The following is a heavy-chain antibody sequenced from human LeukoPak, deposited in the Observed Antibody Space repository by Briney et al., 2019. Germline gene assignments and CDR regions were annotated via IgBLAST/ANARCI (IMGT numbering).Heavy chain of an antibody. D-gene: IGHD3-10*01. CDR3: ARDSIRGYFDY. V-gene: IGHV3-21*01. CDR1: GFTLSSYS. J-gene: IGHJ4*02. CDR2: ISSSSSYI. Sequence: GGSLRLSCAASGFTLSSYSMNWVRQAPGKGLEWVSSISSSSSYIYYADSVKGRFTISRDDAKNSLYLQMNSLRAEDTAVYYCARDSIRGYFDYWGQGTLVTVSS.